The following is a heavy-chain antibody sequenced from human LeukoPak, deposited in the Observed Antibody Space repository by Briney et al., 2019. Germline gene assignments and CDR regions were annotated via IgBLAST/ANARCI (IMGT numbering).Heavy chain of an antibody. Sequence: GGSLRLSCAASGFTLSSYAMSWVRQAPGKGLEWVSYISSSGSTIYYADSVKGRFTISRDNAKNSLYLQMNSLRAEDTAVYYCARILINPVDYWGQGTLVTVSS. CDR2: ISSSGSTI. D-gene: IGHD3-10*01. V-gene: IGHV3-48*03. CDR3: ARILINPVDY. J-gene: IGHJ4*02. CDR1: GFTLSSYA.